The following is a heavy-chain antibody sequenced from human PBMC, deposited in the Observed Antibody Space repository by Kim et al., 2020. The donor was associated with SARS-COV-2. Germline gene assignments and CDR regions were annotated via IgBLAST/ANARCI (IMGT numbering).Heavy chain of an antibody. D-gene: IGHD3-10*01. V-gene: IGHV1-3*01. J-gene: IGHJ4*02. Sequence: ASVKVSCKASGYTFTSYAMHWVRQAPGQRLEWMGWINAGNGNTKYSQKFQGRVTITRDTSASTAYMELSSLRSEDTAVYYCARAVLSLWFGEPPDYWGQGTLVTVSS. CDR3: ARAVLSLWFGEPPDY. CDR2: INAGNGNT. CDR1: GYTFTSYA.